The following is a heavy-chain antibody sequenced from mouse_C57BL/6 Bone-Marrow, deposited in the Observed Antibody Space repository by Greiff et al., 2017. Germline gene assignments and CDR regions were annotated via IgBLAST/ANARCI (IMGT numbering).Heavy chain of an antibody. Sequence: DVQLVESGPGLVKPSQSLSLTCSVTGYSITSGYYWNWIRQFPGNKLEWMGYISYDGSNNYNPSLKNRISITRDTSKNQFFLKLNSVTTEDTATYYCARNPYDGYSYYFDYWGQGTTLTVSS. CDR1: GYSITSGYY. CDR2: ISYDGSN. J-gene: IGHJ2*01. D-gene: IGHD2-3*01. CDR3: ARNPYDGYSYYFDY. V-gene: IGHV3-6*01.